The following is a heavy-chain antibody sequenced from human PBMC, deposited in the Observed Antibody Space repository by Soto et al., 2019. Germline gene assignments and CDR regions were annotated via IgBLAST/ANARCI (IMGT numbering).Heavy chain of an antibody. D-gene: IGHD2-2*01. Sequence: SETLSLTCAVYGGSFSGYYWSWIRQPPGKGLEWIGEINHSGSTNYNPSLKSRVTISVDTSKNQFSLKLISVTAADTAVYFCARDEYQLLSSVSWFDSWGQGTLVTVLL. J-gene: IGHJ5*01. CDR1: GGSFSGYY. V-gene: IGHV4-34*01. CDR3: ARDEYQLLSSVSWFDS. CDR2: INHSGST.